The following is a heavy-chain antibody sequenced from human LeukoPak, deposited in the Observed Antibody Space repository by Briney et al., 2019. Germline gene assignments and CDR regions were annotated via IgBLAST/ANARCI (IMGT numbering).Heavy chain of an antibody. CDR1: GFTFSSYW. CDR2: IKQDGSEK. V-gene: IGHV3-7*05. D-gene: IGHD6-13*01. Sequence: GGSLRLSCAASGFTFSSYWMSWARQAPGKELEWVANIKQDGSEKYYVDSVKGRFTISRDNAKNSLYLQMNSLRAEDTAVYYCARVVAAAGRNYFDYWGQGTLVTVSS. CDR3: ARVVAAAGRNYFDY. J-gene: IGHJ4*02.